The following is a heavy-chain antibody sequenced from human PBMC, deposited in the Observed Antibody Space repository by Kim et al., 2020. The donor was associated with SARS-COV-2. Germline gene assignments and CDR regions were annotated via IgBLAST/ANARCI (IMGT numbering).Heavy chain of an antibody. D-gene: IGHD4-17*01. Sequence: GGSLRLSCAASGLIFTNYWMTWVRQAPGKGLEWVANIKQDGSEKHYVDSVKGRFTISRDNAKNSLYLQMNNLRVEDTAVYYCTSDRRSVTIKYWGQGTLVSVSS. CDR3: TSDRRSVTIKY. V-gene: IGHV3-7*01. J-gene: IGHJ4*02. CDR1: GLIFTNYW. CDR2: IKQDGSEK.